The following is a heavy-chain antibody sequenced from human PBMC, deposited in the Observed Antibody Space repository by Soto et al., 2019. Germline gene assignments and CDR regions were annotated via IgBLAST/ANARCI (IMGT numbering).Heavy chain of an antibody. Sequence: PGGSLRLSCAASGFICSSYDMSWVRQAPGKGLEWVSTILVDGRTFYVDSVKGRFTISRDSSQNTVYLQMNSLTAGDTALYYCAKATATGGGAFDIRGQGTMVTVSS. CDR3: AKATATGGGAFDI. CDR2: ILVDGRT. J-gene: IGHJ3*02. CDR1: GFICSSYD. D-gene: IGHD2-8*02. V-gene: IGHV3-23*01.